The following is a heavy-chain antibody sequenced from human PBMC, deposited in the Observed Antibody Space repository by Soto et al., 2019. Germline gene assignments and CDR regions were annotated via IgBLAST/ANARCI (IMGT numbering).Heavy chain of an antibody. CDR2: VYHSGRT. CDR3: AEGVEIPFPYLTP. V-gene: IGHV4-31*03. D-gene: IGHD3-9*01. Sequence: TLSLTCTVSGGSISNGYYYWSWVRQNPGKGLEWIGHVYHSGRTYYNPSLKSRVGITVDTSKNQFSLNLNSVTDADTALYYCAEGVEIPFPYLTPWGQG. J-gene: IGHJ5*02. CDR1: GGSISNGYYY.